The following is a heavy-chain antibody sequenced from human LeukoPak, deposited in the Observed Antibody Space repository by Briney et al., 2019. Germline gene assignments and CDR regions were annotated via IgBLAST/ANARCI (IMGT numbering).Heavy chain of an antibody. CDR3: ATHSVGVLPIATFDY. J-gene: IGHJ4*02. Sequence: GGSLRLSCAVSGFTFSNYWMAWVRQAPGKGLEWVANIKQDGSEKYYVDSVKGRFTIFRDNAKNSLYLQMNSLRGEDTAVYYCATHSVGVLPIATFDYWGQGTLVTVSS. CDR1: GFTFSNYW. D-gene: IGHD2/OR15-2a*01. CDR2: IKQDGSEK. V-gene: IGHV3-7*01.